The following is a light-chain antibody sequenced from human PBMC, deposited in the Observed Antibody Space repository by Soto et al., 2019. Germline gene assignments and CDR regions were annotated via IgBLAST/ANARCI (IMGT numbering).Light chain of an antibody. Sequence: EIVMTQSPATLSVSPGERATLSCRASQSVSSKFDWYQQKPGQAPRLLIYGASTRATGIPARFSGSGSGTEFTITSSGLQSEDFAVYYCQQYNNGRTFGGGTKVEIK. CDR1: QSVSSK. V-gene: IGKV3-15*01. CDR2: GAS. CDR3: QQYNNGRT. J-gene: IGKJ4*01.